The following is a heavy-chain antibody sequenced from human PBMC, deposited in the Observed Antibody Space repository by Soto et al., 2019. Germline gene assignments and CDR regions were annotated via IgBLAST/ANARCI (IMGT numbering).Heavy chain of an antibody. J-gene: IGHJ5*02. CDR2: FYSGGST. Sequence: GGSLRLSCAASGFTVSSNHMSWVRLAPGKGLEWVSVFYSGGSTYYADSVKGRFTISRDNSKNTLYLQMNSLRAEDTAVYYCAKDQIWFGELYWFDPWGQGTLVTVSS. V-gene: IGHV3-66*01. D-gene: IGHD3-10*01. CDR1: GFTVSSNH. CDR3: AKDQIWFGELYWFDP.